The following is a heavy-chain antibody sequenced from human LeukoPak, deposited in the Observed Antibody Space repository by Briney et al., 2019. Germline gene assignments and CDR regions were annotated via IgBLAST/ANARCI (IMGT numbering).Heavy chain of an antibody. CDR2: IYTSGST. J-gene: IGHJ6*03. V-gene: IGHV4-4*09. CDR1: GGSISSYY. CDR3: ARHYYDSSGYYYFPSYYYYMDV. D-gene: IGHD3-22*01. Sequence: PSETLSLTCTVSGGSISSYYWSWIRQPPGKGLEWIGYIYTSGSTNYNPSLKSRVTISVDTSKNQYSLKLGSVTAADTAVYYCARHYYDSSGYYYFPSYYYYMDVWGKGTTVTVSS.